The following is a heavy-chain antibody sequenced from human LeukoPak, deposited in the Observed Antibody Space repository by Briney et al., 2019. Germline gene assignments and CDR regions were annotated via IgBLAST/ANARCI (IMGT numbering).Heavy chain of an antibody. CDR1: GFTFSDYY. D-gene: IGHD3-22*01. Sequence: GGSLRLSCAASGFTFSDYYMSWIGQAPGKGLEWVSHISSSGSTTYYADSVKGRFTISRDNAKNSLYLQMNSLRAEDTAVYYCARQAYYDSSGYSDYWGQGTLVTVSS. CDR3: ARQAYYDSSGYSDY. CDR2: ISSSGSTT. J-gene: IGHJ4*02. V-gene: IGHV3-11*01.